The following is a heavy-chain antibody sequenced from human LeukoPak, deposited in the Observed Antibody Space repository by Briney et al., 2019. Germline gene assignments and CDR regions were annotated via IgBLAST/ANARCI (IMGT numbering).Heavy chain of an antibody. CDR2: IYYSGST. CDR1: GGSISSYD. Sequence: PSETLSLTCTVSGGSISSYDWSWIRQPPGKGLEWIGYIYYSGSTNYNPSLKSRVTISVDTSKNQFSLKLSSVTAADTAVYYCATQPAGPASWFDPWGQGTLVTVSP. V-gene: IGHV4-59*01. J-gene: IGHJ5*02. CDR3: ATQPAGPASWFDP. D-gene: IGHD6-13*01.